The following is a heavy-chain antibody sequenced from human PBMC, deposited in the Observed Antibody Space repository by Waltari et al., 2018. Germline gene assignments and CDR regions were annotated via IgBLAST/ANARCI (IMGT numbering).Heavy chain of an antibody. Sequence: EVQLVESGGGLVQPGGSLRLSCAASGFTFSSYEMNWVRPAPGKGLEWVSYISSSGSTIDYAASVKGRFTISRDNAKNSLYLQMNSLRAEDTAVYYCARADSSGYYYYYYGMDVWGQGTTVTVSS. D-gene: IGHD3-22*01. CDR2: ISSSGSTI. V-gene: IGHV3-48*03. CDR1: GFTFSSYE. CDR3: ARADSSGYYYYYYGMDV. J-gene: IGHJ6*02.